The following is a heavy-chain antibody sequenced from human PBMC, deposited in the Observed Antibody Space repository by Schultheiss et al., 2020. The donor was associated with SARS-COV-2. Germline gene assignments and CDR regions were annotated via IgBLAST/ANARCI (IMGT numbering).Heavy chain of an antibody. CDR1: GYSITSGYH. D-gene: IGHD1-1*01. J-gene: IGHJ5*02. Sequence: SETLSLTCGVSGYSITSGYHWGWIRQPPGKGLEWIGSIYHSGSTYYNPSLKSRVTISVDTSKNQFSLKLSSVTAADTAVYYCARDHDGMTNWFDPWGQGTLVTVSS. CDR2: IYHSGST. V-gene: IGHV4-38-2*02. CDR3: ARDHDGMTNWFDP.